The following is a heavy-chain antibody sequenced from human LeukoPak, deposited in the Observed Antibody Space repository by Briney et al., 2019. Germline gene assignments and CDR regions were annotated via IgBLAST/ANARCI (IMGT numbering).Heavy chain of an antibody. CDR2: ISGDGGTT. V-gene: IGHV3-23*01. CDR1: GFPFSNYA. Sequence: GGSLRLSCAASGFPFSNYAMSWVRQAPGKGLECVSVISGDGGTTYYADSVKGRFTISRDNSKNTLYLQMNSLRAEDTAVYYCAKHLWRDLVWFGEGYYFGYWGQGTLVTVSS. CDR3: AKHLWRDLVWFGEGYYFGY. D-gene: IGHD3-10*01. J-gene: IGHJ4*02.